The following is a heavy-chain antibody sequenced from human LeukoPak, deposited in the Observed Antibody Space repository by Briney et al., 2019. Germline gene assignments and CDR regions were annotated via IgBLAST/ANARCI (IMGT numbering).Heavy chain of an antibody. CDR3: ARLVLGYCTNGVCYRWFDP. CDR2: IYTSGST. Sequence: SQTLSLTCTVSGGSISSGSYYWSWIRQPAGKVLEWIGRIYTSGSTNYNPSLKSRVTISVDTSKNQFSLKLSSVTAADTAVYYCARLVLGYCTNGVCYRWFDPWGQGTLVTVSS. J-gene: IGHJ5*02. CDR1: GGSISSGSYY. D-gene: IGHD2-8*01. V-gene: IGHV4-61*02.